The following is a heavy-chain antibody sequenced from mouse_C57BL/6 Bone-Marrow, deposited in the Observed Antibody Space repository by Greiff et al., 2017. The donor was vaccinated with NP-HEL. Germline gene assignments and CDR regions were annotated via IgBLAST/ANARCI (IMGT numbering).Heavy chain of an antibody. CDR2: IYPRSGNT. D-gene: IGHD2-3*01. Sequence: VQLVESGAELARPGASVKLSCKASGYTFTSYGISWVKQRTGQGLEWIGEIYPRSGNTYYNEKFKGKATLTADKSSSTAYMELRSLTSEDSAVYFCLYDGYYVGAMDYWGQGTSVTVSS. J-gene: IGHJ4*01. CDR1: GYTFTSYG. V-gene: IGHV1-81*01. CDR3: LYDGYYVGAMDY.